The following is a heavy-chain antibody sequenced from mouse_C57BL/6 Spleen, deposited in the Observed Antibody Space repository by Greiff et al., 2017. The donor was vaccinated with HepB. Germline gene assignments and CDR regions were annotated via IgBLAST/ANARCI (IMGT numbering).Heavy chain of an antibody. Sequence: VQLKQSGPELVKPGASVKISCKASGYSFTGYYMNWVKQSPEKSLEWIGEINPSTGGTTYNQKFKAKATLTVDKSSSTAYMQLKSLTSEDSAVYYCARYGSSSWYFDVWGTGTTVTVSS. CDR1: GYSFTGYY. V-gene: IGHV1-42*01. J-gene: IGHJ1*03. CDR2: INPSTGGT. CDR3: ARYGSSSWYFDV. D-gene: IGHD1-1*01.